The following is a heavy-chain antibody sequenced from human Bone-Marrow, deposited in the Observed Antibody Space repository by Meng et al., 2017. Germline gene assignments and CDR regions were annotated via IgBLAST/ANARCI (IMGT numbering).Heavy chain of an antibody. V-gene: IGHV4-59*01. J-gene: IGHJ4*02. Sequence: VPLHEPGPGLVKPAEPLSLPCTVSSGPINSSFWSWIRQPPGKGPEWIGYISYSGSTNYNPSLKSRVTISVDTSKNQFSLKLSSVTAADTAVYYCARAIATRPDVFDYWGQGTLVTVSS. D-gene: IGHD6-6*01. CDR2: ISYSGST. CDR3: ARAIATRPDVFDY. CDR1: SGPINSSF.